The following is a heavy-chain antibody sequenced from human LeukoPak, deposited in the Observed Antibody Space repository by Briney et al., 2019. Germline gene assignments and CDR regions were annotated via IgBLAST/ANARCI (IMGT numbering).Heavy chain of an antibody. D-gene: IGHD2-21*02. Sequence: GGSLRLSCAASGFTFSSYEMNWVRQAPGKGLEWVSYISSSGSTIYYADSVKGRFTISRDNAKNSLYLQMNSLRAEDTAVYYCARVCSGDCYSYYYYYYGMDVWGKGTTVTVSS. J-gene: IGHJ6*04. V-gene: IGHV3-48*03. CDR1: GFTFSSYE. CDR3: ARVCSGDCYSYYYYYYGMDV. CDR2: ISSSGSTI.